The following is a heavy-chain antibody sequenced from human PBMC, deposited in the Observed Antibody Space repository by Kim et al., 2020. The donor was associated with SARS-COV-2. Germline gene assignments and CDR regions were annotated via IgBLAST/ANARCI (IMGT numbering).Heavy chain of an antibody. CDR1: GFTFSSYS. D-gene: IGHD3-16*01. CDR2: ISSSSSYI. V-gene: IGHV3-21*01. J-gene: IGHJ6*02. CDR3: ARDLAALYYYYGMDV. Sequence: GGSLRLSCAASGFTFSSYSMNWVRQAPGKGLEWVSSISSSSSYIYYADSVKGRFTISRDNAKNSLYLQMNSLRAEDTAVYYCARDLAALYYYYGMDVWGQGTTVTVSS.